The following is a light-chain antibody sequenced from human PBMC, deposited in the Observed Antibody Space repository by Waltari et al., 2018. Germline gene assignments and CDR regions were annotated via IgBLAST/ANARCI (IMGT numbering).Light chain of an antibody. Sequence: QSALTQPRSVSGSPGQSVPISCTGTSSIVDDYNFISWYRQHPGEAPKLMIYDVSKRPSGVPGRFSGSKSGNTASLTISGLQAEDEADYYCFSYASSYTSWVFGGGTKLTVL. J-gene: IGLJ3*02. CDR1: SSIVDDYNF. CDR2: DVS. CDR3: FSYASSYTSWV. V-gene: IGLV2-11*01.